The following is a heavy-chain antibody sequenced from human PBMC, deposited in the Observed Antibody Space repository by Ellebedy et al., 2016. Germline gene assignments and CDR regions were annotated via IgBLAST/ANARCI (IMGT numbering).Heavy chain of an antibody. Sequence: ASVKVSCKASGGTFSSYAISWVRQAPGQGLEWMGRIIPILGIANYAQKFQGRVTITADKSTSTAYMELSSLRSEDTAVYYCYVSGSGPFYYYYYGMDVWGQGTTVTVSS. CDR3: YVSGSGPFYYYYYGMDV. V-gene: IGHV1-69*04. J-gene: IGHJ6*02. CDR2: IIPILGIA. D-gene: IGHD3-10*01. CDR1: GGTFSSYA.